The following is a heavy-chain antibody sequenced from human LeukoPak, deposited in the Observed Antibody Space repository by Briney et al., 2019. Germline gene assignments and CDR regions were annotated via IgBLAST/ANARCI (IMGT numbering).Heavy chain of an antibody. J-gene: IGHJ3*02. D-gene: IGHD3-3*01. CDR3: TREGGEGDYTAFDI. V-gene: IGHV3-72*01. Sequence: LRPSGETSGLVMSVYIMGRGLKKKGKGLEWIGRIRKKPAGYNTEYAESVKGRFVISRDDSKDSVFLQMNSLETEDTAVYYCTREGGEGDYTAFDIWGQGTMVTVSS. CDR2: IRKKPAGYNT. CDR1: GLVMSVYI.